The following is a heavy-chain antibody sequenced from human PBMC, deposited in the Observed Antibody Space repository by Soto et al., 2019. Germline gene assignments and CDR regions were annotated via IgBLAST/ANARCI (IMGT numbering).Heavy chain of an antibody. Sequence: EVQLLESGGGLVQPGGSLRLSCAASGFTFSSYAMSWVRQTPGKGLEWVSAISGSGGSTYYADSVKGRFTISRDNSKNTLYLQMNSLRAEDTAVYYCAKINGYSSGWFAYWGQGTLVTVSS. V-gene: IGHV3-23*01. CDR1: GFTFSSYA. D-gene: IGHD6-19*01. J-gene: IGHJ5*01. CDR3: AKINGYSSGWFAY. CDR2: ISGSGGST.